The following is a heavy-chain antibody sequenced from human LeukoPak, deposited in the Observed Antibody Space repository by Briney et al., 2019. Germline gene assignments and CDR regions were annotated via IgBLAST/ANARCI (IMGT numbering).Heavy chain of an antibody. CDR3: ARDGYYDSSGYDYYFDY. D-gene: IGHD3-22*01. CDR1: GFTVSSNH. J-gene: IGHJ4*02. V-gene: IGHV3-53*05. CDR2: IYSGGNT. Sequence: GGSLSVSCAASGFTVSSNHVTWVRLAPGKGLEWVSIIYSGGNTYYADSVKGRFTISRDNSKNTLYLQMNSLRAEDTAVYYCARDGYYDSSGYDYYFDYWGQGTLVTVSS.